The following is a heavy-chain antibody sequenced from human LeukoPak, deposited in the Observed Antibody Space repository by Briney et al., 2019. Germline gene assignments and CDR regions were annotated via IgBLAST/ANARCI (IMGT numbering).Heavy chain of an antibody. J-gene: IGHJ5*02. CDR3: XXXXXXXXXXXXGYNWFDP. CDR1: GFTFSSYS. V-gene: IGHV3-21*01. CDR2: ISSSSSYI. Sequence: GGSLRLSCAASGFTFSSYSMNWVRQAPGKGLEWVSSISSSSSYIYYADSVKGRFTISRDNAKNSLYLQMNSLRAEDTAVYYXXXXXXXXXXXXXGYNWFDPWGQGTLVTVSS.